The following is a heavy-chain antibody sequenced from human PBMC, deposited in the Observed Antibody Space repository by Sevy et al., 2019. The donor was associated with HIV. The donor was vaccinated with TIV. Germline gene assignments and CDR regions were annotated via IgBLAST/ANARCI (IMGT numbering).Heavy chain of an antibody. CDR1: GGSFSGYY. CDR2: INHSGST. D-gene: IGHD5-12*01. J-gene: IGHJ4*02. CDR3: ARVGWLRFYYFDY. Sequence: SETLSLTCAVYGGSFSGYYWSWIRQPPGKGLEWIGEINHSGSTNYNPSLKSRVTISVDTSKTQFSLKLSSVTAADTAVYYCARVGWLRFYYFDYWGQGTLVTVSS. V-gene: IGHV4-34*01.